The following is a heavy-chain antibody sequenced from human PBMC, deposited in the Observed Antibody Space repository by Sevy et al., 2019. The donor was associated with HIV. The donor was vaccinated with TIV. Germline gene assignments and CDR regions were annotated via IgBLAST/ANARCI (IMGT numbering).Heavy chain of an antibody. J-gene: IGHJ1*01. CDR3: ARAPSGSQGPGQYFHH. CDR2: ITPNNGNT. V-gene: IGHV1-18*01. CDR1: GYTFTNYH. D-gene: IGHD1-26*01. Sequence: ASVKVSCKASGYTFTNYHITWVRQAPGQGLEWMGWITPNNGNTNYARRLQGRVTMTTHTSTATAYMELRGLRSDDTVVYYCARAPSGSQGPGQYFHHWGQGTLVTVSS.